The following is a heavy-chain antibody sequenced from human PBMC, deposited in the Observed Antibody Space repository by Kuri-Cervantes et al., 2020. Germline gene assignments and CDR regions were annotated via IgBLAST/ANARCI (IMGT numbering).Heavy chain of an antibody. CDR3: ARVKYYYDSRLNWGDFDY. CDR1: GFTFSDYY. D-gene: IGHD3-22*01. Sequence: GGSLRLSCAASGFTFSDYYMSWIRQAPGKGLEWVSYISSSGSTIYYADSVKGQFTISRDNAKNSLYLQMNSLRAEDTAVYYCARVKYYYDSRLNWGDFDYWGQGTLVTVSS. CDR2: ISSSGSTI. J-gene: IGHJ4*02. V-gene: IGHV3-11*01.